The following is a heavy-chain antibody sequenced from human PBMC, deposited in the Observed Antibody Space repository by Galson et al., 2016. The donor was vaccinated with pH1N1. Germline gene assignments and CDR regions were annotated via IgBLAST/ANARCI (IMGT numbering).Heavy chain of an antibody. D-gene: IGHD4-17*01. J-gene: IGHJ4*02. V-gene: IGHV2-70*01. CDR1: GFSLSTSGMC. CDR3: ARFLYDDYLGDFDY. CDR2: IDWDDDK. Sequence: PALVKPTQTLTLTCTFSGFSLSTSGMCVSWIRQPPGKALEWLALIDWDDDKYYSTSLKTRLTISKDTSKNQVVLTMTNMDPVDTATYYCARFLYDDYLGDFDYWGQGTLVTVSS.